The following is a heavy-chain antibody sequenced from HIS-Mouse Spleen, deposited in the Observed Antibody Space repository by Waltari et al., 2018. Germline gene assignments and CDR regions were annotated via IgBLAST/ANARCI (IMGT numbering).Heavy chain of an antibody. D-gene: IGHD1-26*01. CDR1: GGTFSSYA. V-gene: IGHV1-69*01. CDR2: IIPIFGTA. Sequence: QVQLVQSGAEVKKPGSSVKVSCKASGGTFSSYANSWVRQAPGQGLGWMGGIIPIFGTANYAQKFQGRVTITADESTSTAYMELSSLRSEDTAVYYCARDSGSYSFWYFDLWGRGTLVTVSS. J-gene: IGHJ2*01. CDR3: ARDSGSYSFWYFDL.